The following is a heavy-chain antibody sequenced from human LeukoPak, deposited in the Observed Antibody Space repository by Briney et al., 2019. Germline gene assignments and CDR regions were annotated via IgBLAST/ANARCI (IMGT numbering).Heavy chain of an antibody. CDR2: IKEDGSDK. J-gene: IGHJ4*02. CDR3: ASDHYYDSSCYPLYDH. CDR1: GFSFSSYW. D-gene: IGHD3-22*01. V-gene: IGHV3-7*04. Sequence: GGSLRLSCAASGFSFSSYWMTWVRQAPGKGLEWVANIKEDGSDKYYVDSVKGRFTISRDNAKNSLYLQMNSLRAEDTAVYYCASDHYYDSSCYPLYDHWGQGTLVTVSS.